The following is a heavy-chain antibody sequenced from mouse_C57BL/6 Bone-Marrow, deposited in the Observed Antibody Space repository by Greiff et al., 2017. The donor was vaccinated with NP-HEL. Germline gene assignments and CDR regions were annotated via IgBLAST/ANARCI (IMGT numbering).Heavy chain of an antibody. J-gene: IGHJ4*01. Sequence: QVQLQQPGAELVRPGSSVKLSCKASGYTFTSYWMHWVKQRPIQGLEWIGNIDPSDSETHYNQKFKDKATLTVDKSSSTAYMQLSSLTSEDSAVYYCARGESTMITTRRYYYAMDYWGQGTSVTVSS. V-gene: IGHV1-52*01. CDR2: IDPSDSET. D-gene: IGHD2-4*01. CDR1: GYTFTSYW. CDR3: ARGESTMITTRRYYYAMDY.